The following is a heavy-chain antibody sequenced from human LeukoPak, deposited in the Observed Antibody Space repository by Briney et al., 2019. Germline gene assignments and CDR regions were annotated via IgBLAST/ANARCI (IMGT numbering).Heavy chain of an antibody. CDR1: GYTFTSYG. D-gene: IGHD3-3*01. CDR2: ISAYNGNT. V-gene: IGHV1-18*01. Sequence: ASVKVSCKASGYTFTSYGISWVRQAPGQGLEWMGWISAYNGNTNYAQKLQGRVTMTTDTSTSTAYMELRSLRSDNTAVYYCARGEYDFWSGYYRTAAEYFQHWGQGTLVTVSS. J-gene: IGHJ1*01. CDR3: ARGEYDFWSGYYRTAAEYFQH.